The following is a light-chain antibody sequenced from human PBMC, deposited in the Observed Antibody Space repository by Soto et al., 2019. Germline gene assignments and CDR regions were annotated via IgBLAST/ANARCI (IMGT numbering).Light chain of an antibody. CDR1: SSNIGAPYD. J-gene: IGLJ1*01. CDR2: GNN. V-gene: IGLV1-40*01. Sequence: QSVLTQPPSVSGAPGQRVTISCTGSSSNIGAPYDVHWYQQLPGTAPKLLIYGNNNRPSGVPDRFSGSKSGTSASLAITGLQAEDEADYYCQSYDSSLSGSRVFGTGTKVTV. CDR3: QSYDSSLSGSRV.